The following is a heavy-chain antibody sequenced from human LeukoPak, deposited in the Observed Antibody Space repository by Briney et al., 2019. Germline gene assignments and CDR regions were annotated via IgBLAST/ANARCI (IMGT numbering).Heavy chain of an antibody. D-gene: IGHD6-25*01. Sequence: SSETLSLTCTVSGGSISSYYWSWIRQPPGKGLEWIGYIYYSGSTNYNPSLKSRVTISVDTSKNQFSLKLSSVTAADTAVYYCARLGQRLEKVDYWGQGTLVAVSS. V-gene: IGHV4-59*08. CDR2: IYYSGST. J-gene: IGHJ4*02. CDR3: ARLGQRLEKVDY. CDR1: GGSISSYY.